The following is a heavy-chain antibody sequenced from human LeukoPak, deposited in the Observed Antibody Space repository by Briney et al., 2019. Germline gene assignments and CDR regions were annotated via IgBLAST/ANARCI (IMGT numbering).Heavy chain of an antibody. CDR3: ARPGRYCSGGSCYSDYFDC. D-gene: IGHD2-15*01. V-gene: IGHV4-34*01. CDR2: INHSGST. J-gene: IGHJ4*02. Sequence: SETLSLTCAVYGGSFSGYYWSWIRQPPGKGLEWIGEINHSGSTNYNPSLKSRVTISVDTSKNQFSLKLSSVTAADTAVYYCARPGRYCSGGSCYSDYFDCWGQGTLVTVSS. CDR1: GGSFSGYY.